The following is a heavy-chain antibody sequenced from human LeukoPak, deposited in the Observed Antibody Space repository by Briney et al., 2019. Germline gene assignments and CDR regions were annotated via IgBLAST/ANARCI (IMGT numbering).Heavy chain of an antibody. J-gene: IGHJ4*02. Sequence: SETLSLTCTVSGGSISSYYWSWIRQPPGKGLEWIGYIYYSGSTNYNPSLKSRVTISVDTSKNQFSLKLSSVTAADTAVYYCARAGQWPVGDFDYWGQGTLVTVSS. V-gene: IGHV4-59*01. CDR1: GGSISSYY. CDR3: ARAGQWPVGDFDY. CDR2: IYYSGST. D-gene: IGHD6-19*01.